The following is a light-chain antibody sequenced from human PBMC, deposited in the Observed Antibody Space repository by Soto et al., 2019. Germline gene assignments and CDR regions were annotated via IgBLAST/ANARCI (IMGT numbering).Light chain of an antibody. CDR2: DAS. J-gene: IGKJ1*01. Sequence: DIQMTQSPSTLSASVGDRVTITCRASQSISNWLAWYQQKPVKAPKLLIYDASSLESGVPSRFSGSGSGTEFTLTISSLQPDDFATYYCQQYNSYSGTFGQGTKVEIK. V-gene: IGKV1-5*01. CDR1: QSISNW. CDR3: QQYNSYSGT.